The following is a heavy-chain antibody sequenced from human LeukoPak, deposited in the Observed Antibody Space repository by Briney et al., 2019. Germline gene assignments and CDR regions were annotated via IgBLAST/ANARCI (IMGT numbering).Heavy chain of an antibody. D-gene: IGHD4-17*01. CDR3: ARDSTVGYYYGMDV. V-gene: IGHV3-53*01. CDR1: GFTVSSNY. Sequence: GGSLRLSCAASGFTVSSNYMSWVRQAPGKGLEWVSVIYSGGSTYYADSVKGRFTIPRHNPKNTLYLQMNSLRAEDTAVYYCARDSTVGYYYGMDVWGQGTTVTVSS. J-gene: IGHJ6*02. CDR2: IYSGGST.